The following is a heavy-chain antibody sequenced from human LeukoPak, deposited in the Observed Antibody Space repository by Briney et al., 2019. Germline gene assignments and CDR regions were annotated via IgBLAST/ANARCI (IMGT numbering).Heavy chain of an antibody. J-gene: IGHJ4*02. CDR2: INQDGSEK. V-gene: IGHV3-7*01. D-gene: IGHD2-15*01. CDR1: GFTFGDYA. Sequence: GRSLRLSCTASGFTFGDYAMTWVRQAPGKGLEWVANINQDGSEKYYVDSVKGRFTISRDNTKNSLSLQMNSLRAEDTAVYSCARTRVSGGTFYHPFDYWGQGTLVTVSS. CDR3: ARTRVSGGTFYHPFDY.